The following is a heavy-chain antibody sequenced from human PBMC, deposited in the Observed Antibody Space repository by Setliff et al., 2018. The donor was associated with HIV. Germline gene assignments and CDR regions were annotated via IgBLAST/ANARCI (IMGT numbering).Heavy chain of an antibody. CDR2: INHSGST. V-gene: IGHV4-34*01. J-gene: IGHJ4*02. CDR3: ARDQGGATDY. CDR1: NGSFSGYY. Sequence: SETLSLTCAVYNGSFSGYYWTWIRQPPGKGLEWIGEINHSGSTNSNPSLKSRVTISIDTSKNQFSLKMSSVTTADTAVYYCARDQGGATDYWGQGTLVTVSS. D-gene: IGHD1-26*01.